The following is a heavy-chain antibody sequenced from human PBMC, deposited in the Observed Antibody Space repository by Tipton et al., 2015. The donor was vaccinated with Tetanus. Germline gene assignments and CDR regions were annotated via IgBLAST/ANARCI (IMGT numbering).Heavy chain of an antibody. V-gene: IGHV4-39*01. Sequence: TLSLTCSVSGGSIRGGTFNWGWIRQPPGKGLEWIGSIYSSGDTYSNPSLKSRVTMSVDTSRNQFSLRLSSVTAADTAEYYCARHNSGYFTFFDSWGQGILVTVSS. D-gene: IGHD3-3*01. J-gene: IGHJ4*02. CDR1: GGSIRGGTFN. CDR3: ARHNSGYFTFFDS. CDR2: IYSSGDT.